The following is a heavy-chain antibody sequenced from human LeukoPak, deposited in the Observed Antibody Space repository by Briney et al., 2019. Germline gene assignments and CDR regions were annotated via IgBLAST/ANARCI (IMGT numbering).Heavy chain of an antibody. J-gene: IGHJ5*02. CDR1: GYSISSGYY. CDR3: ARDPPKFDP. V-gene: IGHV4-38-2*02. Sequence: SETLSLTCTVSGYSISSGYYWGWIRQPPGKGLEWIGSIYHSGSTYYNPSLKSRVTISVDTSKNQFSLKLSSVTAADTAVYYCARDPPKFDPWGQGTLVTVSS. CDR2: IYHSGST.